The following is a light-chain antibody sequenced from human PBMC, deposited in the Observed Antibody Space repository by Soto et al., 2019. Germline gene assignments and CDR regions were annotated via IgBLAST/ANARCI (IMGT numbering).Light chain of an antibody. Sequence: AIQLTQSPSSLSASVGDRVTITCRASQGISSALALYQQKPGKAPKLLIYDASSLESGVPSRFSGSGSGTDFTLTIRSLQHEDFATYYFQQFNNYPLTFGGGTKVEIK. CDR1: QGISSA. J-gene: IGKJ4*01. V-gene: IGKV1D-13*01. CDR3: QQFNNYPLT. CDR2: DAS.